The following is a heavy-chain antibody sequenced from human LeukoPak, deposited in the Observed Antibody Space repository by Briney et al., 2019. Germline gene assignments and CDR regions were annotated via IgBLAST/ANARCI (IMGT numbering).Heavy chain of an antibody. CDR3: ARGPDTTLYYDFWSGYSGFDP. CDR1: GGSFSGYY. Sequence: SETLSLTCAVYGGSFSGYYWSWIRQPPGKGLEWIGEINHSGSTNYNPSLKSRVTISVDTSKNQFSLKLSSVTAADTAVYYCARGPDTTLYYDFWSGYSGFDPWGQGTLVTVSS. J-gene: IGHJ5*02. D-gene: IGHD3-3*01. CDR2: INHSGST. V-gene: IGHV4-34*01.